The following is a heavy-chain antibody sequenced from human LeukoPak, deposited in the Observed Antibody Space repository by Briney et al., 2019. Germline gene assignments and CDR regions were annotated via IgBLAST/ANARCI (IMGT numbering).Heavy chain of an antibody. Sequence: SETLSLTCTVSGGSISSSSYYGGWIRQPPGKGLEWIGSIYYSGSTYYNPSLKSRVTISVDTSKNQFSLKLSSVTAADTAVYYCARQGLSITGTTHFDYWGQGTLVTVSS. CDR2: IYYSGST. J-gene: IGHJ4*02. D-gene: IGHD1-7*01. V-gene: IGHV4-39*01. CDR3: ARQGLSITGTTHFDY. CDR1: GGSISSSSYY.